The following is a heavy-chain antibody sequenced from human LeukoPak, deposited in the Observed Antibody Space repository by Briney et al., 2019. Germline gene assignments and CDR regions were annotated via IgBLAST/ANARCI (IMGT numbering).Heavy chain of an antibody. CDR2: IYSSGIN. D-gene: IGHD5-12*01. J-gene: IGHJ4*02. Sequence: SETLSLTCTVSGGSTSGYFWSWIRQPAGKGLEWIGRIYSSGINNYNPSLKGRVTMSLATSKNHLSLTLSSVTAADTAVYYCAREPTSGREPTSGRPLDYWGQGTLVTVSS. CDR3: AREPTSGREPTSGRPLDY. V-gene: IGHV4-4*07. CDR1: GGSTSGYF.